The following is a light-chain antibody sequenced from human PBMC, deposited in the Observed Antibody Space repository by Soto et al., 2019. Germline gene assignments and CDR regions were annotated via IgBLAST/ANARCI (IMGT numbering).Light chain of an antibody. CDR2: SND. Sequence: QSVLTQPPSASGTPGQRVTISCSGSSSSIGSNTVNWYQQLPGTAPKLLIFSNDERPSGVPDRFSGSKSGTSASLAISGLQSEDEADYYCSSYAGSNNYVFGTGTKVTVL. J-gene: IGLJ1*01. V-gene: IGLV1-44*01. CDR3: SSYAGSNNYV. CDR1: SSSIGSNT.